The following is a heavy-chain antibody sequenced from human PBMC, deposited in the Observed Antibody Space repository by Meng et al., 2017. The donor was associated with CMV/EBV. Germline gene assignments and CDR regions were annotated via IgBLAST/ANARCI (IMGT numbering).Heavy chain of an antibody. CDR3: ARQLQFGEYGMDV. J-gene: IGHJ6*02. D-gene: IGHD2-2*01. CDR2: IKPNSGGT. Sequence: ASVKVSCKASGYTFTGYYMHWVRQAPGQGLEWMGWIKPNSGGTNYAQKFQGRVTMTRDTSISTAYMELSRLRSDDTAVYYCARQLQFGEYGMDVWGQGTTVPVSS. V-gene: IGHV1-2*02. CDR1: GYTFTGYY.